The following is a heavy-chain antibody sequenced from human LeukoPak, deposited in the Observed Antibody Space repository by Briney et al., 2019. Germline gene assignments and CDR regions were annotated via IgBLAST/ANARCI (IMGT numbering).Heavy chain of an antibody. D-gene: IGHD3-10*01. CDR2: IYYSGST. V-gene: IGHV4-59*01. CDR3: ARASYYYGSGIGY. Sequence: PSETLSLTCTVSGGSISSYYRSWIRQPPGKGLEWIGYIYYSGSTNYNPSLKSRVTISVDTSKNQFSLKLSSVTAADTAVYYCARASYYYGSGIGYWGQGTLVTVSS. J-gene: IGHJ4*02. CDR1: GGSISSYY.